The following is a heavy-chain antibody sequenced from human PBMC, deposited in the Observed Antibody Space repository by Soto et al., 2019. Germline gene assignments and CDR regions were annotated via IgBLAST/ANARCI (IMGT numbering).Heavy chain of an antibody. CDR3: ARESEDLTSNFDY. CDR2: ISSTTNYI. J-gene: IGHJ4*02. Sequence: LRLSCAASGFTFTRYSMNWVRQAPGKGLEWVSSISSTTNYIYYGDSMKGRFTISRDNAKNSLYLETDSLRAEDTAVYYCARESEDLTSNFDYWGQGTLVTVSS. V-gene: IGHV3-21*06. CDR1: GFTFTRYS.